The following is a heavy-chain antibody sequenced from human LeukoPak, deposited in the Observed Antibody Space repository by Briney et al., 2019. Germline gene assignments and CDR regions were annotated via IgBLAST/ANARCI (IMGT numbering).Heavy chain of an antibody. CDR3: AREEDNADEYLREDF. CDR2: ISAYNGNT. D-gene: IGHD2/OR15-2a*01. J-gene: IGHJ4*02. CDR1: GYTFTSYG. Sequence: ASVKVSCKASGYTFTSYGISWVRQAPGQGLEWMGWISAYNGNTNYAQKFQGRVTITTDESTSTAYMELSSLRSEDTAVYYCAREEDNADEYLREDFWGQGILVTVSS. V-gene: IGHV1-18*01.